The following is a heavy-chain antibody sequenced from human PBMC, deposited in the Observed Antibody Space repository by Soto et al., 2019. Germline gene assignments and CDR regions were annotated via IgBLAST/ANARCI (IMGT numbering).Heavy chain of an antibody. CDR3: ARRLGRFKTWGPYYYDA. J-gene: IGHJ4*02. CDR2: IYPGDSDT. Sequence: GESLKISCMGSGSIFTNYWINWVRQMPGKVLEWMGIIYPGDSDTRYSPSFQGQVTISVDKSIGTAYLQWSDLTASDTAMSYCARRLGRFKTWGPYYYDASGQGSLVTVSS. V-gene: IGHV5-51*01. CDR1: GSIFTNYW. D-gene: IGHD3-16*01.